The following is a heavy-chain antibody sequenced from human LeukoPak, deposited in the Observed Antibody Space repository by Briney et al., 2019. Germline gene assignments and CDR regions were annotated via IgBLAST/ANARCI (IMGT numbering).Heavy chain of an antibody. CDR1: GFTFSNAW. CDR3: TTDEVAGNAFDI. J-gene: IGHJ3*02. Sequence: PGGSLRLSCAASGFTFSNAWMSWVRQAPGKGLEWVGRIKSKTDGRTTDYAAPVKGRFTISRDDSKNTLYLQMNSLKTEDTAVYYCTTDEVAGNAFDIWGQGTMVTVSS. V-gene: IGHV3-15*01. D-gene: IGHD6-19*01. CDR2: IKSKTDGRTT.